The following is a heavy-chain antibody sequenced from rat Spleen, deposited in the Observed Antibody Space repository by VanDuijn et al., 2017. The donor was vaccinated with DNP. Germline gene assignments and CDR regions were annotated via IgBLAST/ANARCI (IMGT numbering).Heavy chain of an antibody. J-gene: IGHJ4*01. Sequence: EVQLVESGGGLVQPGNSLKLSCAASGFTFSDYYMAWVRQAPTKGLELVASISASGGSTSFRDSVKGRFTISRDNAKSTLYLQMDSLRSDDTATYYCATHGDNNYYAMDAWGQGTSVTVSS. CDR3: ATHGDNNYYAMDA. CDR2: ISASGGST. D-gene: IGHD1-10*01. V-gene: IGHV5S23*01. CDR1: GFTFSDYY.